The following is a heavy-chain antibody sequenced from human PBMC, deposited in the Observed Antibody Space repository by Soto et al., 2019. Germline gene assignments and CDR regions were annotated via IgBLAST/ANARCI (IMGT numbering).Heavy chain of an antibody. CDR1: GGSISSYY. CDR3: ARRALSRPYYFTDV. J-gene: IGHJ6*03. V-gene: IGHV4-59*08. Sequence: PSETLSLTCTVSGGSISSYYWSWIRQPPGKGLELIGQIYYTGTTNYNPSLRSRVTMSLDTSKNQFSLDLSSVTAADTAVYYCARRALSRPYYFTDVWGKGTTVTVSS. CDR2: IYYTGTT.